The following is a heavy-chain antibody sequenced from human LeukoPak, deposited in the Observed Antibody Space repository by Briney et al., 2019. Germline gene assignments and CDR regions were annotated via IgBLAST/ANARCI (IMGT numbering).Heavy chain of an antibody. CDR1: GFTFRSYW. Sequence: GGSLRLSCAASGFTFRSYWMTWVRQAPGKGLEWVANINQDGSEKYYVDSVKGRFTISRDNSKNTLYLQMNSLRAEDTAVYYCAKAKYSSSSGVRSWFDPWGQGTLVTVSS. J-gene: IGHJ5*02. V-gene: IGHV3-7*03. CDR2: INQDGSEK. D-gene: IGHD6-6*01. CDR3: AKAKYSSSSGVRSWFDP.